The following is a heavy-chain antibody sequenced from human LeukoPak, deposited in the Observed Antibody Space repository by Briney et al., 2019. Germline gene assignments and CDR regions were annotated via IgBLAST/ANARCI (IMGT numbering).Heavy chain of an antibody. CDR1: GYTFTSYG. D-gene: IGHD2-2*01. CDR3: ARDNNEVVPAALRWFDP. J-gene: IGHJ5*02. V-gene: IGHV1-18*01. Sequence: GASVKVSCKASGYTFTSYGISWVRQAPGQGLEWMGWISAYNGNTNYAQKLQGRVTMTTDTSTSTAYMELRSLRSDDTAVYYCARDNNEVVPAALRWFDPWGQGTLVTVSS. CDR2: ISAYNGNT.